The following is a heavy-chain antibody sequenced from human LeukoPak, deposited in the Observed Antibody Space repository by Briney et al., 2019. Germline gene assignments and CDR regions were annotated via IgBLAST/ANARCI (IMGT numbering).Heavy chain of an antibody. J-gene: IGHJ4*02. D-gene: IGHD6-19*01. CDR2: INPNNGGT. Sequence: GASVKVSCNASGYTFTGYYMHWVRQAPGQGLEWMGWINPNNGGTNYAQKFQGRVTVTRDTSISTAYMELSRLRSDATAVYYCARVGSSGWYVHPTLDYWGQGTLVTVSS. CDR3: ARVGSSGWYVHPTLDY. V-gene: IGHV1-2*02. CDR1: GYTFTGYY.